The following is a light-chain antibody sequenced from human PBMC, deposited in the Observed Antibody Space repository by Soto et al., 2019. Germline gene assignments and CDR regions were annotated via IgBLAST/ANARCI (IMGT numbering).Light chain of an antibody. Sequence: QSALTQPASVSGSPGQSITISCTGTSSDVGSYNLVSWYQQHPGKAPKLMIYEGSKRPSGVSNRFSGSKSGNTASLTISGPQADDESDSATCPYAVSSPLYVFAPGTKLTVL. J-gene: IGLJ1*01. CDR3: CPYAVSSPLYV. V-gene: IGLV2-23*01. CDR2: EGS. CDR1: SSDVGSYNL.